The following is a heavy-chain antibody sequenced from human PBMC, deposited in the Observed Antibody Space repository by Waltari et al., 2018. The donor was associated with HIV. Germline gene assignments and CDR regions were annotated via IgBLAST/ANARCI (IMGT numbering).Heavy chain of an antibody. CDR3: AKDLSYGTDWPYFDK. Sequence: QVQLPEPGGGVVQPGRSLKLSSAASGFALGGFDLHWVRQAPGKGLEWVALISFDGKKEYYSDSVKGRFTISRDNSGSRLFLQMNNLRPEDTGVYFCAKDLSYGTDWPYFDKRGQGTLVTVSS. J-gene: IGHJ4*02. V-gene: IGHV3-30*18. CDR1: GFALGGFD. D-gene: IGHD2-8*02. CDR2: ISFDGKKE.